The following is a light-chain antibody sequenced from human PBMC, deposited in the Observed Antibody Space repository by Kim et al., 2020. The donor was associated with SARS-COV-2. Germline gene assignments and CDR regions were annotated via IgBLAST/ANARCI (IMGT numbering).Light chain of an antibody. CDR2: NTN. CDR3: MLYLGNGISV. J-gene: IGLJ3*02. CDR1: SGSVSACHY. Sequence: GGTRTLTFALSSGSVSACHYPTWSQQTPGHLPHTLSYNTNTRSAVVPDLFACAILGNKAALTITGDQADDDSHYYCMLYLGNGISVFGGGTQLTVL. V-gene: IGLV8-61*01.